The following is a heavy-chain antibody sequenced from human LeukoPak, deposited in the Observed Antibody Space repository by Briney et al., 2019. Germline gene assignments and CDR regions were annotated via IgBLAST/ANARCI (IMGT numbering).Heavy chain of an antibody. CDR1: GGSFSGYY. CDR3: ARFIPRGYCSSTSCYYFDY. Sequence: SETLSLTCAVYGGSFSGYYWSWIRQPPGKGLEWIGEINHSGSTNYNPSLKSRVTISVDTSKNQFSPKLSSVTAADTAVYYCARFIPRGYCSSTSCYYFDYWGQGTLVTVSS. D-gene: IGHD2-2*01. J-gene: IGHJ4*02. V-gene: IGHV4-34*01. CDR2: INHSGST.